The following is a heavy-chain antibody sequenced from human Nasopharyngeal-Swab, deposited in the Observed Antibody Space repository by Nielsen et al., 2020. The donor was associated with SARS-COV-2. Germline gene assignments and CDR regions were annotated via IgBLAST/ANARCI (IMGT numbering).Heavy chain of an antibody. CDR3: ARSPSPHITMIVVVTHWYFDL. J-gene: IGHJ2*01. CDR2: IYYSGST. Sequence: SETLSLTCTVSGGSISSGGYYWSWIRQHSGKGLEWIGYIYYSGSTYYNPSLKSRVTISVDTSKNQFSLKLSSVTAADTAVYYCARSPSPHITMIVVVTHWYFDLWGRGTLVTVSS. CDR1: GGSISSGGYY. V-gene: IGHV4-31*03. D-gene: IGHD3-22*01.